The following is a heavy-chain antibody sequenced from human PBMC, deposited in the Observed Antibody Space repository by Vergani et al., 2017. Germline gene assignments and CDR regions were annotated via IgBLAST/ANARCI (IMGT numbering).Heavy chain of an antibody. V-gene: IGHV5-51*01. Sequence: EVQLVQSEAEVKKPGESLKISCKGSGYSFTSYWIAWVRQLPGKGLEWMGIIYPGDSDTRYSPSFQGQVTIAADKSISTAYLQWSSLKASDTAMYYCARQAFWSGPNCFDPWGKGTTVTVSS. CDR3: ARQAFWSGPNCFDP. CDR1: GYSFTSYW. CDR2: IYPGDSDT. J-gene: IGHJ6*04. D-gene: IGHD3-3*01.